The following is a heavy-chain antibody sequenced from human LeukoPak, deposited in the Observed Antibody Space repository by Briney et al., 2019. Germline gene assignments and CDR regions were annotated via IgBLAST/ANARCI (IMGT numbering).Heavy chain of an antibody. Sequence: PGGSLRLSCAASGFTFSSYSMNWVRQAPGKGLEWVSSISSSSSYIYYADSVKGRFTISRDNAKNSLYLQMNSLRAEDTAVYYCARDDGRIAAAANDYWGQGTLVTVSS. CDR2: ISSSSSYI. V-gene: IGHV3-21*01. CDR1: GFTFSSYS. CDR3: ARDDGRIAAAANDY. J-gene: IGHJ4*02. D-gene: IGHD6-13*01.